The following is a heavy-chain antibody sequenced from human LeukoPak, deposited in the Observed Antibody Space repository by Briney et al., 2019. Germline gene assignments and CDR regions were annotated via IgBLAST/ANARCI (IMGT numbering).Heavy chain of an antibody. Sequence: ASVKVSCKASGYTFTSYGISWVRQAPGQGLEWMGWISTYNGNTNYAQKLQGRVTMTTDTSTSTAYMELRSLRSDDTAVYYCARELLRINWFDPWGQGTLVTVSS. CDR1: GYTFTSYG. V-gene: IGHV1-18*01. CDR3: ARELLRINWFDP. J-gene: IGHJ5*02. D-gene: IGHD1-26*01. CDR2: ISTYNGNT.